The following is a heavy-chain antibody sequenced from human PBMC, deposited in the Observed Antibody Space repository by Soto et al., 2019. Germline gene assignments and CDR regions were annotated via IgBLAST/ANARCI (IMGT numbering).Heavy chain of an antibody. CDR3: ARVLWGDWPLDV. CDR2: INPNSGGT. D-gene: IGHD2-21*02. V-gene: IGHV1-2*02. Sequence: ASVKVSCKASGYTFTGYYMHGVLQAPGQGLEWMGWINPNSGGTNYAQKFQGRVTMTRDTSISTAYMELSRLRSDDTAVYYCARVLWGDWPLDVWGQGTTVTVSS. J-gene: IGHJ6*02. CDR1: GYTFTGYY.